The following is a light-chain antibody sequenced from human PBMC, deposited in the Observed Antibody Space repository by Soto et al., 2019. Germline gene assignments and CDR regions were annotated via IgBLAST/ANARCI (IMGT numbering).Light chain of an antibody. CDR3: NAYTTSSTYF. CDR1: SSDDGVYHF. Sequence: QSVLTQPASVSGSPGQSITISCTGTSSDDGVYHFVSWYQQHPGKAPTLTIFEVRNRHSGGSNRFSGSKSGNTASLTSSGLQAEDEADYYCNAYTTSSTYFFGTGTKVTVL. V-gene: IGLV2-14*01. CDR2: EVR. J-gene: IGLJ1*01.